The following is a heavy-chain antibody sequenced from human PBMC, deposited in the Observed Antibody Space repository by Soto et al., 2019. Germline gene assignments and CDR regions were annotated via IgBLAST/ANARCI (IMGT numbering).Heavy chain of an antibody. CDR1: GYTFTSYG. J-gene: IGHJ5*02. CDR3: ARSFYYDSGGYIGIPAWFDL. D-gene: IGHD3-22*01. Sequence: ASVKVSCKASGYTFTSYGISWVRQAPGQGLEWMGWISAYNGNTNYAQKLQGRVTMTTDTSTSTAYMELRSLRAEDTAVYYCARSFYYDSGGYIGIPAWFDLWGQGTLVTVSS. CDR2: ISAYNGNT. V-gene: IGHV1-18*01.